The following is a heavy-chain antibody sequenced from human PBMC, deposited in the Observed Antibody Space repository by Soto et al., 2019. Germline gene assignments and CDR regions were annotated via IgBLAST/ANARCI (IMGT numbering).Heavy chain of an antibody. D-gene: IGHD1-1*01. CDR3: ARGRYGDY. Sequence: QVHLVQSGAEVKKPGASVKVSCKGSGYTFTTYGITWVRQAPGQGLEWMGWISTHNGNTNYAQKLQGRVTVTRDTSTSTAYMELRSLRSDDTAVYYCARGRYGDYWGQGALVTVSS. CDR2: ISTHNGNT. J-gene: IGHJ4*02. CDR1: GYTFTTYG. V-gene: IGHV1-18*01.